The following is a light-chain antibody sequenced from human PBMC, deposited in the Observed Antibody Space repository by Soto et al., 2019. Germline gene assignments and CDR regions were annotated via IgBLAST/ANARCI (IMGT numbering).Light chain of an antibody. CDR2: AAS. J-gene: IGKJ1*01. CDR3: QQYNSYSPWT. V-gene: IGKV1-5*01. Sequence: DIQMTQSPSSLSASVGDRVTITCRASQSINTKLNWYQQKPGKVPNLLIYAASSLQAGVPSGFSGSGSGTDFTLTISSLQPDDFATYYCQQYNSYSPWTFGQGTKVDI. CDR1: QSINTK.